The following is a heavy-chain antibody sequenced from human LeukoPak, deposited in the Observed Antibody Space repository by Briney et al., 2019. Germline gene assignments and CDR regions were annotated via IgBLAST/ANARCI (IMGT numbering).Heavy chain of an antibody. CDR2: IIPILGIA. D-gene: IGHD3-3*01. CDR3: ARDRVRFLEWFSDAFDI. Sequence: SVKVSCKASGGTFSSYTISWVRRAPGQGLEWMGRIIPILGIANYAQKFQGRVTITADKSTSTAYMELSSLRSEDTAVYYCARDRVRFLEWFSDAFDIWGQGTMVTVSS. V-gene: IGHV1-69*04. CDR1: GGTFSSYT. J-gene: IGHJ3*02.